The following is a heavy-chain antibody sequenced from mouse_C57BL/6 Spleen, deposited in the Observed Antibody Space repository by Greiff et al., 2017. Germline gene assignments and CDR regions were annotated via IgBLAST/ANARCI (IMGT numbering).Heavy chain of an antibody. CDR1: GFNIKDDY. D-gene: IGHD2-4*01. V-gene: IGHV14-4*01. Sequence: VQLQQSGAELVRPGASVKLSCTASGFNIKDDYMHWVKQRPEQGLEWIGWIDPENGDTEYASKFQGKATITADTSSNTAYLQLSSLTSEDTAVYYCTCDYDDGWFAYWGQGTLVTVSA. CDR2: IDPENGDT. J-gene: IGHJ3*01. CDR3: TCDYDDGWFAY.